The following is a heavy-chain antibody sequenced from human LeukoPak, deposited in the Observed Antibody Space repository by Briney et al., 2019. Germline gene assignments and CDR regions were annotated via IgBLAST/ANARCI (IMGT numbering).Heavy chain of an antibody. CDR2: INHSGST. J-gene: IGHJ4*02. CDR3: LRVGDY. Sequence: SETLSLTCAVYGGSFSGYYWSWIRQPPGKGLEWIGEINHSGSTNYNPSLKSRLTISVDKSKNQFSLKLTSVTAADTAAYYCLRVGDYWGQGALVTVSS. V-gene: IGHV4-34*01. CDR1: GGSFSGYY.